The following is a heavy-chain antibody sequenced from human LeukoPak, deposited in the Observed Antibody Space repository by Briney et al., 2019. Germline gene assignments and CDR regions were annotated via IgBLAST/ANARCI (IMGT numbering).Heavy chain of an antibody. Sequence: GGSLRLSCAASGFTFSSYGMNWVRQAPGKGLEWVSAISGSGGSTYYADSVKGRFTISRDNSKNTLYLQMNSLRAEDTAVYHCAKDQLDTAIGYWGQGTLVTVSS. J-gene: IGHJ4*02. D-gene: IGHD5-18*01. V-gene: IGHV3-23*01. CDR1: GFTFSSYG. CDR2: ISGSGGST. CDR3: AKDQLDTAIGY.